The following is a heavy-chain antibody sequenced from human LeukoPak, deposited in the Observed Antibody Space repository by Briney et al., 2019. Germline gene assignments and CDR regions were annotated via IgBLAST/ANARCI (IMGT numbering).Heavy chain of an antibody. CDR3: AKDYYSSSWYGEAFDY. Sequence: GGSLRLSCAASGFTFNNYGMNWLRQAPGKGLEWVSAISGSGDYTYFADSVKGRFTISRDNSKNTLYLQMNSLRAEDTAVYYCAKDYYSSSWYGEAFDYWGQGTLVTVSS. V-gene: IGHV3-23*01. D-gene: IGHD6-13*01. CDR1: GFTFNNYG. CDR2: ISGSGDYT. J-gene: IGHJ4*02.